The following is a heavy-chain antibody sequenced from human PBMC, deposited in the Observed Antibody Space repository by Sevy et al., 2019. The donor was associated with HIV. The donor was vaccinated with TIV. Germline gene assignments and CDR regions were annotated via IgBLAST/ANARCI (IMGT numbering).Heavy chain of an antibody. CDR3: ARGLMVRGVISSDY. CDR2: ISSSSSYI. V-gene: IGHV3-21*01. CDR1: GFTFSSYS. J-gene: IGHJ4*02. Sequence: GGSLRLSCAASGFTFSSYSMNWVRQAPGKGLEWVSSISSSSSYIYYADSVKGRFTISRDNAKNSLYLQMNSLRAEDTAVYYCARGLMVRGVISSDYWGQRTLVTVSS. D-gene: IGHD3-10*01.